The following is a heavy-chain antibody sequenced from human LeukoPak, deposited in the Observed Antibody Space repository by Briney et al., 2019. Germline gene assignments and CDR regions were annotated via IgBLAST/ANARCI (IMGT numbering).Heavy chain of an antibody. CDR2: IIPIFGTA. Sequence: SVKASCKASGGTFSSYAISWVRQAPGQGLEWMGGIIPIFGTANYAQKFQGRVTITTDESTSTAYMELSSLRPEDTAVYYCAREYYYDSSANDAFDIWGQGTMVTVSS. CDR1: GGTFSSYA. J-gene: IGHJ3*02. V-gene: IGHV1-69*05. CDR3: AREYYYDSSANDAFDI. D-gene: IGHD3-22*01.